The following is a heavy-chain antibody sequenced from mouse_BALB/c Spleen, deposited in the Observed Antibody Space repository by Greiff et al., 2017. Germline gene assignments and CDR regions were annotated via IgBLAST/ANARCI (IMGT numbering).Heavy chain of an antibody. V-gene: IGHV5-4*02. CDR2: ISDGGSYT. Sequence: EVKLVESGGGLVKPGGSLKLSCAASGFTFSDYYMYWVRQTPEKRLEWVATISDGGSYTYYPDSVKGRFTISRDNAKNNLYLQMSSLKSEDTAMYYCARGRYYDYEGDYCDDWGQGTTLTVSS. D-gene: IGHD2-4*01. CDR1: GFTFSDYY. CDR3: ARGRYYDYEGDYCDD. J-gene: IGHJ2*01.